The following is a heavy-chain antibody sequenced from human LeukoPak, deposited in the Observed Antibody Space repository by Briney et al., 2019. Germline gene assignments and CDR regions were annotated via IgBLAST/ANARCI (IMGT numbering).Heavy chain of an antibody. V-gene: IGHV3-48*04. CDR3: ARASYWRGDY. J-gene: IGHJ4*02. CDR1: GFTFSSYS. Sequence: GGSLRLSCAASGFTFSSYSMNWVRQAPGKGLEWVSYISSSSNTIYYADSVKGRFTISRDNAKNSLYLQMNSLRAEDQAVYYSARASYWRGDYWGQGPLVTVSS. D-gene: IGHD2-8*02. CDR2: ISSSSNTI.